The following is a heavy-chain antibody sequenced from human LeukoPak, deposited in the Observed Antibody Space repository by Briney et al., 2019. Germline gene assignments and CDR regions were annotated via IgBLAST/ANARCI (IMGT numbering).Heavy chain of an antibody. V-gene: IGHV1-3*01. D-gene: IGHD3-22*01. CDR1: GYTFTSYA. J-gene: IGHJ4*02. CDR2: INAGNGNT. CDR3: AREYYYDSSGYYYSIGPFDY. Sequence: ASVKVSCKASGYTFTSYAMHWVRQAPGQRLEWMGWINAGNGNTKYSQKFQGRVTITRDTSASTAYMELSSLRSEDTAVYYCAREYYYDSSGYYYSIGPFDYWGQGTLATVSS.